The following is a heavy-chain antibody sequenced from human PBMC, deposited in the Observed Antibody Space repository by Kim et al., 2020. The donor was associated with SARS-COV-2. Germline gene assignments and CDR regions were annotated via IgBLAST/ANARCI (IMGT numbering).Heavy chain of an antibody. V-gene: IGHV4-34*01. CDR3: ARAYSPVRGVIVKFDP. CDR2: INHSGST. J-gene: IGHJ5*02. CDR1: GGSFSGYY. Sequence: SETLSLTCAVYGGSFSGYYWSWIRQPPGKGLEWIGEINHSGSTNYNPSLKSRVTISVDTSKNQFSLKLSSVTAADTAVYYCARAYSPVRGVIVKFDPWG. D-gene: IGHD3-10*01.